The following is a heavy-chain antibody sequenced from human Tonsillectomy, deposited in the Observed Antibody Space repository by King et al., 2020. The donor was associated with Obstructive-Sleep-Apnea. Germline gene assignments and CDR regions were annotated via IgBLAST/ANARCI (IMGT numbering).Heavy chain of an antibody. CDR3: ARGLNSFDI. CDR2: SRNKANRFTT. V-gene: IGHV3-72*01. Sequence: VQLVESGGGLVQPGGSLRLSCAASGFTLSDFYMDWLRQAPGKGLEWVGRSRNKANRFTTEYAASVKARFTVSRDDSKNSLLLQMNKLQTEDTAVYYCARGLNSFDIWGQGTLVTVSS. CDR1: GFTLSDFY. J-gene: IGHJ3*02.